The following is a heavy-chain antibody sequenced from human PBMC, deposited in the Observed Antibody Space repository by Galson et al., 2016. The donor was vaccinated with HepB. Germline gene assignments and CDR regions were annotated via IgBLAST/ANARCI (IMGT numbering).Heavy chain of an antibody. J-gene: IGHJ4*02. CDR3: AKGGALHHVAVIAIPPYYFDS. V-gene: IGHV3-23*01. CDR2: ISGSGGSA. Sequence: SLRLSCAASIFSFGSYAMSWVRQAPGKGLEWVSAISGSGGSAYYADSVKGRFIISRDNSKKTLRLQMHSLSADDTAVYYCAKGGALHHVAVIAIPPYYFDSWGQGTLVTVSS. CDR1: IFSFGSYA. D-gene: IGHD2-21*01.